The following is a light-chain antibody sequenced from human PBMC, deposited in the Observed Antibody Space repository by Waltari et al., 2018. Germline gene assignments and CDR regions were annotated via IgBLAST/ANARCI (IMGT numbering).Light chain of an antibody. J-gene: IGKJ4*01. Sequence: DIQMTQSPSSLSASVGDRVTIPCRASQSISTYLHWYQQKPGKAPKPLIYSASSLQSGVPSRFSGSGYGTDFTLTISSLEPEDFATYYCQQSYSNVLSFGGGTKVEIK. CDR1: QSISTY. CDR2: SAS. CDR3: QQSYSNVLS. V-gene: IGKV1-39*01.